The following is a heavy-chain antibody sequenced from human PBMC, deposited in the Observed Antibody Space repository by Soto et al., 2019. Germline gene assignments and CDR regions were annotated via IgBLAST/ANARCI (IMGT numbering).Heavy chain of an antibody. CDR2: ITYSGANT. Sequence: GGSLRLSCAASGFTFSLYAMSWVRQAPGKGLEWVSSITYSGANTFYADSVKGRFTISRDNSKNTLYLQMSSLRAEDTAVYYCARDTRPSAEYDFWFDPWGQGTLVTVSS. CDR3: ARDTRPSAEYDFWFDP. J-gene: IGHJ5*02. D-gene: IGHD3-3*01. CDR1: GFTFSLYA. V-gene: IGHV3-23*01.